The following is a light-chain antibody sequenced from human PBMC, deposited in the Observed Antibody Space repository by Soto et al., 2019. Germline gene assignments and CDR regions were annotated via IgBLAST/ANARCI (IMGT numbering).Light chain of an antibody. Sequence: QSALTQPPSASGSPGQSVTISCTGTSRDIGSYDFVAWYQQHPGKAPKLIIYEVTKRPSGVPDRFSGSKSGNTASLTVSGLQAEDEADYYCCSFTSSNTHVFGTGTKVTVL. CDR2: EVT. CDR3: CSFTSSNTHV. J-gene: IGLJ1*01. CDR1: SRDIGSYDF. V-gene: IGLV2-8*01.